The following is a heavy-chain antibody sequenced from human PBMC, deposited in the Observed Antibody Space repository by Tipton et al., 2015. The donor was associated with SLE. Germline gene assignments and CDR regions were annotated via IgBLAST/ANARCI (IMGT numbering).Heavy chain of an antibody. J-gene: IGHJ5*02. V-gene: IGHV4-39*07. CDR2: IYYSGST. Sequence: TLSLTCTVSGGSISSSSYYWGWIRKPPGKGLEWIGSIYYSGSTYYNPSLKSRVTISVDTSKNQFSLKLSSVTAADTAVYYCARAGVGDSNWFDPWGQGTLVTVSS. CDR3: ARAGVGDSNWFDP. D-gene: IGHD2-21*01. CDR1: GGSISSSSYY.